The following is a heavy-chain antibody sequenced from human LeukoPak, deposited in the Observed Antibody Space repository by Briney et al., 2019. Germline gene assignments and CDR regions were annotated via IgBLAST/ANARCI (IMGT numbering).Heavy chain of an antibody. CDR1: GGSIGSYY. CDR3: ASLYYYGSGSYVEDV. V-gene: IGHV4-59*01. Sequence: SETLSLTCTVSGGSIGSYYWSWIRQPPGKGLEWIGYIYYSGSTNYNPSLKSRVTISVGTSKNQFSLKLSSVTAADTAVYYCASLYYYGSGSYVEDVWGQGTTVTVSS. CDR2: IYYSGST. J-gene: IGHJ6*02. D-gene: IGHD3-10*01.